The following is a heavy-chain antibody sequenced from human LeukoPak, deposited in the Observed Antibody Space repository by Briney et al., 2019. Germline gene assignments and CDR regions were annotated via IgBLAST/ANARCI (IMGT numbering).Heavy chain of an antibody. CDR1: GFTFSSYS. V-gene: IGHV3-48*04. D-gene: IGHD2-2*01. CDR3: ARDPSGYCSSTSCSPRFDY. Sequence: GGSLRLSCAASGFTFSSYSMNWVRQAPGKGLEWVSYISSSSTIYYADSVKGRFTISRDNAKNSLYLQMNSLRAEDTAVYYCARDPSGYCSSTSCSPRFDYWGQGTLVTVSS. J-gene: IGHJ4*02. CDR2: ISSSSTI.